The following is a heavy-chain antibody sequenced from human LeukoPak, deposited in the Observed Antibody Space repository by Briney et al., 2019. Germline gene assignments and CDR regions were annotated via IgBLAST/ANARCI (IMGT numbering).Heavy chain of an antibody. Sequence: GGPLRLFCAASVFPFNSFNMHCVRQAPGKGLVWVSRLKSDGSNAMYADSVQGRFTISRDNARNTVHLLMSSLTVEDTAVYYCARSMDVWGQGTTVTVSS. CDR1: VFPFNSFN. J-gene: IGHJ6*02. CDR3: ARSMDV. V-gene: IGHV3-74*03. CDR2: LKSDGSNA.